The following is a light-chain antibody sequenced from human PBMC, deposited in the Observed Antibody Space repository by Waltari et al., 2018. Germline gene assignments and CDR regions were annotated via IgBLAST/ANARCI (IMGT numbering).Light chain of an antibody. CDR2: NVS. CDR3: MHSVQWPWT. J-gene: IGKJ1*01. Sequence: VMTQSPLSLPATLGQPASISCRSGQGLVYSDGTTYLNWFQQRPGQSPRLLIYNVSHRDSGVPDRFSGSGSGTDFTLKISRVEAEDVGVYYCMHSVQWPWTVGQGTKVEVK. V-gene: IGKV2-30*01. CDR1: QGLVYSDGTTY.